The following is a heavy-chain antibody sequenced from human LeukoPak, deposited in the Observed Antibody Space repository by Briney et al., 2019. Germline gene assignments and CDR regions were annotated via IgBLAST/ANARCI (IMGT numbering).Heavy chain of an antibody. D-gene: IGHD1-26*01. CDR3: ARDNSVGDNAWWFDP. V-gene: IGHV1-46*01. Sequence: ASVKVSCKASGYTFTSCYMHWVRQAPGQGLEWMGLINPTGGSTGYAQKFQGRVTMTRDMSTSTDYMELSRLRSEDTAIYYCARDNSVGDNAWWFDPWGQGTLVTVSS. CDR1: GYTFTSCY. J-gene: IGHJ5*02. CDR2: INPTGGST.